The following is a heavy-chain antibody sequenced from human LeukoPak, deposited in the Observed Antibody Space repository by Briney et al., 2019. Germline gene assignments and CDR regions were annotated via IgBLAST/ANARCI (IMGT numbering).Heavy chain of an antibody. Sequence: ASVKVSCKASGYTFTSYGISWVRQAPGQGLEWMGWISAYNGNTNYAQKLQGRVTVTTDTSTSTAYMELRSLRSDDTAVYYCARGPPVVTAIDYGMDVWGQGTTVTVSS. D-gene: IGHD2-21*02. CDR3: ARGPPVVTAIDYGMDV. CDR2: ISAYNGNT. CDR1: GYTFTSYG. V-gene: IGHV1-18*01. J-gene: IGHJ6*02.